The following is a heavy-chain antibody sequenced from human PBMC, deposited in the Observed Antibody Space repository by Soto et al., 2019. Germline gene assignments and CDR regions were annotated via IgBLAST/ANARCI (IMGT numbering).Heavy chain of an antibody. CDR1: GYTFTSHA. CDR3: LLGYCSGGYCYRNYQYGMDV. CDR2: INAGNGNT. J-gene: IGHJ6*02. V-gene: IGHV1-3*01. Sequence: GASVKVSCKASGYTFTSHAMHWVRQAPGQRLEWMGWINAGNGNTKYSEMFQGRVTITRDTSASTAYMELSSLRSEDSAVYYCLLGYCSGGYCYRNYQYGMDVWGQGTTVTVSS. D-gene: IGHD2-15*01.